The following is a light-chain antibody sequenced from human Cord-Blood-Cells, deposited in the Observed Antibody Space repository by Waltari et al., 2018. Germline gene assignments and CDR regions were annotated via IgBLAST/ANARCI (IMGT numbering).Light chain of an antibody. V-gene: IGKV1-39*01. CDR1: QSISSY. Sequence: DVQKTQSPSSLSASVGDRVTITCRASQSISSYLNWYQQKPGKAPKLLIYAASSLQSGVQSRFSGSGSGTDFTLTISSLQPEDFATYYCQQSYSTPYTFGQGTKLEIK. CDR2: AAS. CDR3: QQSYSTPYT. J-gene: IGKJ2*01.